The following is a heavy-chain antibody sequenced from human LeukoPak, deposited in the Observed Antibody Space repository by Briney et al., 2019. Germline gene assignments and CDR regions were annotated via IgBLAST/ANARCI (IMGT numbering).Heavy chain of an antibody. CDR2: ISWNSGNR. CDR3: AKHYEYSNDWYGETFDY. CDR1: GFSFDDYA. Sequence: GGSLRLSCAASGFSFDDYAMHWVRQSPGKGLEWVSGISWNSGNRGCADSVKGRFTISRDNAKNSLYLQMNSLRPEDTAFYYCAKHYEYSNDWYGETFDYWGQGTLVTVSS. V-gene: IGHV3-9*01. J-gene: IGHJ4*02. D-gene: IGHD3-10*01.